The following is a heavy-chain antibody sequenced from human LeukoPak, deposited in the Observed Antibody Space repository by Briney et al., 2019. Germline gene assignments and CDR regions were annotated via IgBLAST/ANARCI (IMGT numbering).Heavy chain of an antibody. CDR2: INPNSGGT. CDR1: GYTFTGYY. J-gene: IGHJ5*02. Sequence: ASVKVSCKASGYTFTGYYMHWVRQAPGQGLEWMGWINPNSGGTNYAQKFQGRVTMTRDTSISTAYMELSRLRSDDTAVYYCARDGDYYDSSGYSNNWFDPWGQGTLVTVSS. CDR3: ARDGDYYDSSGYSNNWFDP. D-gene: IGHD3-22*01. V-gene: IGHV1-2*02.